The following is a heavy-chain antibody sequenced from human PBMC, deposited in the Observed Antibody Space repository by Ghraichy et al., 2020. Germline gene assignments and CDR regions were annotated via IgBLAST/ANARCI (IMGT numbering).Heavy chain of an antibody. D-gene: IGHD2-2*01. Sequence: SETLSLTCAVYGGSFSGYYWSWIRQPPGKGLEWIGEINHSGSTNYNPSLKSRVTISVDTSKNQFSLKLSSVTAADTAVYYCARGSDCSSTSCYWFDPWGQGTLVTVSS. CDR1: GGSFSGYY. CDR3: ARGSDCSSTSCYWFDP. V-gene: IGHV4-34*01. CDR2: INHSGST. J-gene: IGHJ5*02.